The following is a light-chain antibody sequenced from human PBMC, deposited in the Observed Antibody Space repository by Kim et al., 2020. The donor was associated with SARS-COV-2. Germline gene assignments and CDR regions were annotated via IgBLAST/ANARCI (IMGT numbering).Light chain of an antibody. CDR2: VAS. J-gene: IGKJ1*01. CDR1: QSISRY. CDR3: QQTYVTPPWT. V-gene: IGKV1-39*01. Sequence: DIQMTQSPSSLSAFVGDRVTITCRASQSISRYLNWYQQKPGKAPKLLISVASTLQNGVPSRFSASGSGTDFTLTISGLQPEDSATYYCQQTYVTPPWTFGQGTKVDIK.